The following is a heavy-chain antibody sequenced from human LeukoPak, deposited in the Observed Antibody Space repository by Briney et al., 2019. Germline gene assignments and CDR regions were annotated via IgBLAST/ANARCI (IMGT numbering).Heavy chain of an antibody. D-gene: IGHD2-2*03. Sequence: GASVKVSCEASGYTFTSYGISWVRQAPGQGLEWMGWISAYNGNTNYAQKLQGRVTMTTDTSTSTAYMELRSLRSDDTAVYYCARNGYCSSTSCYVGYYYYGMDVWGQGTTVTVSS. V-gene: IGHV1-18*01. CDR1: GYTFTSYG. CDR3: ARNGYCSSTSCYVGYYYYGMDV. J-gene: IGHJ6*02. CDR2: ISAYNGNT.